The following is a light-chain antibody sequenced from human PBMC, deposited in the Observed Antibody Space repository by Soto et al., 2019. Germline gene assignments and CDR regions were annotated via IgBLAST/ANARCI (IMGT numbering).Light chain of an antibody. J-gene: IGKJ1*01. Sequence: EILMTQSPATLSVSPGERATLSCRASQSVSSDLAWYQQKPGQAPRLLIYGASTRATDIPARFSGNGSGTEFTLSISSLQSEDFAVYYCHHFGSLPETFGQGTNVE. CDR2: GAS. CDR1: QSVSSD. V-gene: IGKV3-15*01. CDR3: HHFGSLPET.